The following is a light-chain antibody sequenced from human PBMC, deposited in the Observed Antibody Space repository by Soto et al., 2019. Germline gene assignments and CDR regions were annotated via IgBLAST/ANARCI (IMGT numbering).Light chain of an antibody. CDR2: GAS. CDR3: LQDYNFPWA. J-gene: IGKJ1*01. CDR1: QGIRSN. V-gene: IGKV1-6*01. Sequence: IQMTQSPSSLSASVGDRVTISCRASQGIRSNLAWYQQKPGKVPKLLIYGASKLESGVPSRFSGSGFGTDFTLTISSLQPEDFATYYCLQDYNFPWAFGQGTKVEIK.